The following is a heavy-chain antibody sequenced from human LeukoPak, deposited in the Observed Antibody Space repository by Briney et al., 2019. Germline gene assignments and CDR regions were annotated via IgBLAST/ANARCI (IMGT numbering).Heavy chain of an antibody. CDR1: GYTFTSYG. D-gene: IGHD2-2*01. J-gene: IGHJ5*02. CDR2: ISAYNGNT. Sequence: ASVKVSCKASGYTFTSYGISWVRQAPGQGLEWMGWISAYNGNTNYAQKLQGRVTMTTDTSTSTAYMELRSLRSDDTAVYYCARVVVVPAATGIAAAGVNWFDPWGQGTLVTASS. CDR3: ARVVVVPAATGIAAAGVNWFDP. V-gene: IGHV1-18*04.